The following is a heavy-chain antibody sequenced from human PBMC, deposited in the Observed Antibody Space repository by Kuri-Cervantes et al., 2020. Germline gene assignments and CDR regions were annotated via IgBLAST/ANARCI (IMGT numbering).Heavy chain of an antibody. D-gene: IGHD6-19*01. Sequence: GGSLRLSCIASGFTFRNYGMHWVRQAPGKGLEWVAVIWYDGNKKYYEDSVKGRFNISRDNSKNTLYLQTNSLRVEDTAIYYCAKGGSGRSFDYWGQGTLVTVSS. V-gene: IGHV3-33*06. J-gene: IGHJ4*02. CDR2: IWYDGNKK. CDR3: AKGGSGRSFDY. CDR1: GFTFRNYG.